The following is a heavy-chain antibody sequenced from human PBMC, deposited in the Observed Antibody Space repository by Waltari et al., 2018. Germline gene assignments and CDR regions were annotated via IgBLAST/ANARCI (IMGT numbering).Heavy chain of an antibody. D-gene: IGHD3-10*01. V-gene: IGHV3-21*01. Sequence: EVQLVESGGGLVKPGGSLRLSCAASGFTFSSYSMNWVRQAPGKGLEWVSSISSSSSYIYYADSVKGRFTISRDNAKNSLYLQMNSLRAEDTAVYYCASLLETYGSGSYYNWYYYYGMDVWGQGTTVTVSS. J-gene: IGHJ6*02. CDR1: GFTFSSYS. CDR2: ISSSSSYI. CDR3: ASLLETYGSGSYYNWYYYYGMDV.